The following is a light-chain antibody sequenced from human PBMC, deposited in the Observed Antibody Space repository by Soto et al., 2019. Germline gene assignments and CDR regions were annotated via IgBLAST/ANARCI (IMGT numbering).Light chain of an antibody. CDR3: QQRSNWPGT. CDR1: QSVRSS. Sequence: PGERATLSCRATQSVRSSLAWYLQQPGQAPRLLIYDASKRATGIPARFSGSGSGTDFTLTISSLEPKDFAVYYCQQRSNWPGTFGQGTKVDIK. V-gene: IGKV3-11*01. CDR2: DAS. J-gene: IGKJ1*01.